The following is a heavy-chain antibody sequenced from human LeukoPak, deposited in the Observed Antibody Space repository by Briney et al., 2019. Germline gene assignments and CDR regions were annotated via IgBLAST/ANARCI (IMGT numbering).Heavy chain of an antibody. D-gene: IGHD2-21*01. CDR3: ARPVAYCGGDCYSGDAFDI. CDR1: GGSISSSSYY. Sequence: PSETLSLTCTVSGGSISSSSYYWGWIRQPPGKGLEWIGSIYYSGSTNYNPSLKSRVTISVDTSKNQFSLKLSSVTAADTAVYYCARPVAYCGGDCYSGDAFDIWGQGTMVTVSS. CDR2: IYYSGST. J-gene: IGHJ3*02. V-gene: IGHV4-39*01.